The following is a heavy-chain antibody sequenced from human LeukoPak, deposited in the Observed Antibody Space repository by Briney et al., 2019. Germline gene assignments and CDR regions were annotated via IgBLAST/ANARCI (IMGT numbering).Heavy chain of an antibody. CDR2: ISSSSSYI. CDR1: GFTFSSCS. J-gene: IGHJ4*02. V-gene: IGHV3-21*01. D-gene: IGHD3-22*01. CDR3: ARALGGSSGSWGFDY. Sequence: GGSLRLSCAASGFTFSSCSMNWVRQAPGKGLEWVSSISSSSSYIYYADSVKGRFTISRDNAKNSLYLQMNSLRAEDTAVYYCARALGGSSGSWGFDYWGQGTLVTVSS.